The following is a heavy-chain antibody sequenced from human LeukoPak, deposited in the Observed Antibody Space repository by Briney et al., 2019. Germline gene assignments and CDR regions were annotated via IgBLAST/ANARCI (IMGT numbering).Heavy chain of an antibody. Sequence: SETLSLTCSVSVGSISIYYWSSIRQPPGKGLEWIGYIYYTGNTNYNPSLKSRVTIPLDTSKNQFSLKLNSVTATDTAVYYCARELCSTTTCYFDYWGQGTLVTVSS. V-gene: IGHV4-59*01. CDR2: IYYTGNT. J-gene: IGHJ4*02. D-gene: IGHD2-2*01. CDR1: VGSISIYY. CDR3: ARELCSTTTCYFDY.